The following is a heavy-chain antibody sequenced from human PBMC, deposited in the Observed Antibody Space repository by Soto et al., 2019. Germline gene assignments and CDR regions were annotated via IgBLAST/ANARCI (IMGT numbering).Heavy chain of an antibody. V-gene: IGHV3-53*01. CDR1: GFTVSSNY. CDR2: IYSGGST. Sequence: EVQLVESGGGLIQPGGSLRLSCAASGFTVSSNYMSWVRQAPGKGLEWVSVIYSGGSTYYADSVKGRFTISRDNSKNTLSLQMNSLRAEDTAVYYCARERGYSYGFGYYYYGMDVWGQGTTVTVSS. D-gene: IGHD5-18*01. CDR3: ARERGYSYGFGYYYYGMDV. J-gene: IGHJ6*02.